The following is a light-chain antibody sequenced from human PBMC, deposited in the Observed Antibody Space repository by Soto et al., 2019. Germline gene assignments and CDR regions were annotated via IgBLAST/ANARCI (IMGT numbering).Light chain of an antibody. V-gene: IGLV1-51*02. J-gene: IGLJ2*01. CDR1: SSNIGNNY. CDR3: GTWDSSLSGVV. Sequence: QSVLTQPPSVSAAPGQKVTISSSGSSSNIGNNYVSWYQQLPGTAPKLLIYENNKRPSGIPDRFSGSKSGTSATLGITGLQTGDEADYYCGTWDSSLSGVVFGGGTKLTVL. CDR2: ENN.